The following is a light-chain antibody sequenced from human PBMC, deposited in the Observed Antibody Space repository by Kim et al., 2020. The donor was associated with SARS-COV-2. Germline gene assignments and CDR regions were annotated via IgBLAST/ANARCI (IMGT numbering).Light chain of an antibody. Sequence: EIVMTQSPATLSVSPGERATISCRARQNVSYNLVWYQQKPGQAPRLLIYGAATRATGIPARFSGSGSGTEFTLTISSLQSEDFAIYYCQQSNNCPLTFGQGTKLDIK. J-gene: IGKJ1*01. CDR3: QQSNNCPLT. CDR1: QNVSYN. V-gene: IGKV3-15*01. CDR2: GAA.